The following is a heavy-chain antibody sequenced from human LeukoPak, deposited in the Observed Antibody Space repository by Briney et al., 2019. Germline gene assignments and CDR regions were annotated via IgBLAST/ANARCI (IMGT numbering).Heavy chain of an antibody. J-gene: IGHJ4*02. CDR3: ARGGGTMIWDDY. V-gene: IGHV4-34*01. D-gene: IGHD3-22*01. CDR1: GVSFSGYY. Sequence: SETLSLTCAVYGVSFSGYYWSWIRQPPGKGLEWIGEINHSGSTNYNPSLKSRVTISVDTSKNQFSLKLSSVTAADTAVYYYARGGGTMIWDDYWGQGTLVTVSS. CDR2: INHSGST.